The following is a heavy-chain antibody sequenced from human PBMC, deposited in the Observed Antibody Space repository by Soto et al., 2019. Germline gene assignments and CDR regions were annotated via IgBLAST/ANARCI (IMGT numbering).Heavy chain of an antibody. V-gene: IGHV4-61*01. D-gene: IGHD1-1*01. CDR3: ARGLDPAT. Sequence: PSDTLSLTCTVSVDSVSRCHYYGTWSRQPPGKGLEWIGYIYSLGSRDYNPSLKSLVTISLEPHKNQFSLHLTSVTADDTDVYYCARGLDPATWGHGPLVTVSS. J-gene: IGHJ5*01. CDR2: IYSLGSR. CDR1: VDSVSRCHYY.